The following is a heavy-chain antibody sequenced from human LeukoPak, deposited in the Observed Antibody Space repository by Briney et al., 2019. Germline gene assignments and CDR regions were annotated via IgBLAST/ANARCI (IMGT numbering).Heavy chain of an antibody. V-gene: IGHV1-58*02. D-gene: IGHD5-18*01. J-gene: IGHJ4*02. CDR3: AASIIRRSNLEDTAMVNY. CDR2: IVVGSGDT. CDR1: GFTFTSSA. Sequence: GASVRVSSTASGFTFTSSAMQWVRQARGQRLEWIGWIVVGSGDTNYAQKFQERVTITRDMSTSTAYMELSSLRSEDTAVYYCAASIIRRSNLEDTAMVNYWGQGTLVTVSS.